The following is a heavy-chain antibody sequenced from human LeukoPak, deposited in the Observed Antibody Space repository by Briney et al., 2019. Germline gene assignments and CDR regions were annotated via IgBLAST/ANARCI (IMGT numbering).Heavy chain of an antibody. D-gene: IGHD2/OR15-2a*01. J-gene: IGHJ3*02. CDR2: IKQDGSEK. CDR1: GFTFSSYW. V-gene: IGHV3-7*03. CDR3: ARVPGAYLSSAFDI. Sequence: EGSLRLSCAASGFTFSSYWMSWVRQAPGKGLEWVANIKQDGSEKYYVDSVKGRFTISRDNAKNSLYLQMNSLRAEDTAVYYCARVPGAYLSSAFDIWGQGTMVTVSS.